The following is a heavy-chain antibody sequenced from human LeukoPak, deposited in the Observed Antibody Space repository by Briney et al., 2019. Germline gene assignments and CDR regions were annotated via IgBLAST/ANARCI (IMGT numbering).Heavy chain of an antibody. V-gene: IGHV4-34*01. D-gene: IGHD4-11*01. CDR3: ARMSTVTTFGVDYYGMDV. CDR1: GGSLSGYY. CDR2: INHSGST. Sequence: SETLSLTCAVYGGSLSGYYWSWIRQPPGKGLEWIGEINHSGSTNYNPSLKSRVTISVDPSKNQFSLKLSSVTAADTAVYYCARMSTVTTFGVDYYGMDVWGQGTTVTVSS. J-gene: IGHJ6*02.